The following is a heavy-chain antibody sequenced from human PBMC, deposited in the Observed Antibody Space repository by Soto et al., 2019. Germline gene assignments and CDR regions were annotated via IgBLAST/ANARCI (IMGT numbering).Heavy chain of an antibody. V-gene: IGHV3-48*01. D-gene: IGHD2-15*01. J-gene: IGHJ6*03. CDR1: GFTFSSYS. CDR2: ISSSSSTI. Sequence: GGSLRLSCAASGFTFSSYSMNWVRQAPGKGLEWVSYISSSSSTIYYADSVKGRFTISRDNAKNSLYLQMNSLRAEDTAVYYCARDRAPRGYCSGGSCSGGYYYYMDVWGKGTTVTVSS. CDR3: ARDRAPRGYCSGGSCSGGYYYYMDV.